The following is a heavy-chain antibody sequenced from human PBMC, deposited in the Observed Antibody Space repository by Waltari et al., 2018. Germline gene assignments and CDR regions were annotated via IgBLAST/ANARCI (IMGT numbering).Heavy chain of an antibody. D-gene: IGHD5-12*01. CDR3: ARDGYNPEYFDY. CDR1: GGSISSGSYY. V-gene: IGHV4-61*02. J-gene: IGHJ4*02. CDR2: LYTSGST. Sequence: QVQLQESGPGLVKPSQTLSLTCTVSGGSISSGSYYWSWIRQPAGKGLEWIGRLYTSGSTNYNPARKRQVTIAVDTSKNQFSLKLGSVTAADTAVYYCARDGYNPEYFDYWGQGTLVTVSS.